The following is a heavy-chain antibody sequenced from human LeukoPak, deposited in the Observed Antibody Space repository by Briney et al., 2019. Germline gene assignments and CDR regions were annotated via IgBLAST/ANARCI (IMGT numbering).Heavy chain of an antibody. CDR1: GYTFTSYG. CDR2: ISGYNGDT. J-gene: IGHJ4*02. CDR3: ARPRTISTSCYDY. Sequence: ASVKVSCKAPGYTFTSYGISWVRQAPGQGLEWMGWISGYNGDTNYAQKFQGRVIMTTDTSTSTAYVELRSLRSDDTAVYYCARPRTISTSCYDYWGQGTLVTVSS. V-gene: IGHV1-18*01. D-gene: IGHD2-2*01.